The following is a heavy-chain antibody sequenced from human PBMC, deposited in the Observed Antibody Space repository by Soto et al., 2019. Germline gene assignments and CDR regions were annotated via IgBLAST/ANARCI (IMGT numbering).Heavy chain of an antibody. CDR1: GGSISRYY. CDR3: AREGYGFDY. V-gene: IGHV4-59*01. Sequence: SETLSLTCTVSGGSISRYYWSWIRQPPGKGLEWIGYIYYSGSTNYNPSLKSRVTISVDTSKNQFSLKLSSVTAADTAVYYCAREGYGFDYWGQGTLVTVSS. D-gene: IGHD4-17*01. J-gene: IGHJ4*02. CDR2: IYYSGST.